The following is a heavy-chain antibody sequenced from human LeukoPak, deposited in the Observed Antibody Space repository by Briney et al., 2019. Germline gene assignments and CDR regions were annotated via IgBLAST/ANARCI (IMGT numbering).Heavy chain of an antibody. CDR3: LRADSIHDYHYGIDV. Sequence: GGSLRLSCAASGFIFSDFAMHWVRQAPGKGLNYVSTISSNGISPYYANSVAGRFPIPRNNSKNTLFLQIGSLRPDASPVFYLLRADSIHDYHYGIDVWGHGTTVTVSS. D-gene: IGHD1-26*01. V-gene: IGHV3-64*01. J-gene: IGHJ6*02. CDR2: ISSNGISP. CDR1: GFIFSDFA.